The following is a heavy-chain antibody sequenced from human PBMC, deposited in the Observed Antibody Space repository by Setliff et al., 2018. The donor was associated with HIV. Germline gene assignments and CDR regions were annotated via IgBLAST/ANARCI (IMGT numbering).Heavy chain of an antibody. V-gene: IGHV4-39*01. CDR1: GGSIDNNKYY. CDR3: ASRIYYYDESRVLREEGFVP. Sequence: SETLSLTCSVSGGSIDNNKYYWTWIRQPPGKGLEWTGSIYHTGRTYNNRSLESRLTISIDTSKNQFSLKLTSVTAADTAMYYCASRIYYYDESRVLREEGFVPWGQGTLVTV. CDR2: IYHTGRT. D-gene: IGHD3-22*01. J-gene: IGHJ5*02.